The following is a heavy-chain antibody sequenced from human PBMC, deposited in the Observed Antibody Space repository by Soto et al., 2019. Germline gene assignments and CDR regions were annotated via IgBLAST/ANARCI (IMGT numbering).Heavy chain of an antibody. CDR1: GFNFKAYG. D-gene: IGHD3-16*02. CDR2: ISTDGTNQ. V-gene: IGHV3-30-3*01. Sequence: LRLSCVASGFNFKAYGMHWVRQAPGKGLEWVAVISTDGTNQHHADSVKGRFTISRDNFKNTLYLQMNSLRPEDTAVYFCAVGGGDLSLTPFDYWGQGTLVTVSS. CDR3: AVGGGDLSLTPFDY. J-gene: IGHJ4*02.